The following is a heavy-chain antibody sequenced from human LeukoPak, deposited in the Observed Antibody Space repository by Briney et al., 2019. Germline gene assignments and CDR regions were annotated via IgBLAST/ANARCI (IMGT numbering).Heavy chain of an antibody. D-gene: IGHD3-22*01. CDR2: ISWNSGSI. Sequence: GGSLRLSCAASGFTFDDYAMHCVRQAPGKGLEWVSGISWNSGSIGYADSVKGRFTISRDNAKNSLYLQMNSLRAEDTALYYCAKDALARPYYYDSSGYYSVYYFDYWGQGTLVTVSS. V-gene: IGHV3-9*01. CDR1: GFTFDDYA. CDR3: AKDALARPYYYDSSGYYSVYYFDY. J-gene: IGHJ4*02.